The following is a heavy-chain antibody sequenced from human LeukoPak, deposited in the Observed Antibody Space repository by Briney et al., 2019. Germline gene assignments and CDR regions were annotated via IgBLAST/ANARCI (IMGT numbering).Heavy chain of an antibody. CDR2: ISYDGSNK. Sequence: PGGSLRLSCAASGFTFSSYGMHWVRQAPGKGLEWVAVISYDGSNKYYADSVKGRFTISRDNSKNTLYLQMNSLRAEDTAVYYCAKDLDAASFMDYWGQGTLVTVSS. CDR3: AKDLDAASFMDY. CDR1: GFTFSSYG. J-gene: IGHJ4*02. V-gene: IGHV3-30*18. D-gene: IGHD6-25*01.